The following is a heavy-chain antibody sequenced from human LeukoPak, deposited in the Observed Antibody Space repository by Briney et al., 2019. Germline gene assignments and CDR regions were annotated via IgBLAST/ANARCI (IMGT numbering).Heavy chain of an antibody. J-gene: IGHJ4*02. D-gene: IGHD3-3*01. Sequence: PSETLSLTCTVSGGSISGTTYYWGWIRQPPGKGLEWIGTIYYSGSTYYNPSLKSRVTISVDTSKNQFSLKLSSVSAADTAVYYCARAFLYSDFWSGHPGVFDQWGQGTLVTVSS. CDR1: GGSISGTTYY. CDR3: ARAFLYSDFWSGHPGVFDQ. CDR2: IYYSGST. V-gene: IGHV4-39*01.